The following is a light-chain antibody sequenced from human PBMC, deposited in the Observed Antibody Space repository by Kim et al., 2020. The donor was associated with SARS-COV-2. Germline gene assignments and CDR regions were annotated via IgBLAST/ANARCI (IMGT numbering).Light chain of an antibody. CDR2: SAS. J-gene: IGKJ4*01. CDR1: QSITND. CDR3: QQTYSLPLT. Sequence: DIQMTQSPSSLSASVGDRFNITCRADQSITNDLNWYQQKPGKVPNVLIYSASSLQGGVPSRFSGSGSGTDFTLTISSLQPEDFATYYCQQTYSLPLTFGGGTKLEI. V-gene: IGKV1-39*01.